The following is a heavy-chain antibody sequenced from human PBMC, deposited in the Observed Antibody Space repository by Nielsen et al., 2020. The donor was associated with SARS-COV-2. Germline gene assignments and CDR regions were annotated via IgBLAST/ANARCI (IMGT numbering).Heavy chain of an antibody. CDR3: ARDGGSGAAARSYYYYMDV. CDR1: GFTFSSYA. D-gene: IGHD6-13*01. J-gene: IGHJ6*03. V-gene: IGHV3-64*01. Sequence: GECLKISCAASGFTFSSYAMHWVRQAPGKGLEYVSAISSNGGSTYYANSVKGRFTISRDNSKNTLYLQMGSLRAEDMAVYYCARDGGSGAAARSYYYYMDVWGKGTTVTVSS. CDR2: ISSNGGST.